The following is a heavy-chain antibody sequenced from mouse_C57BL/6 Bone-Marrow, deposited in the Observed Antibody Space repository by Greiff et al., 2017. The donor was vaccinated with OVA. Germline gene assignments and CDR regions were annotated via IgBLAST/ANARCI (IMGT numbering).Heavy chain of an antibody. CDR1: GFNIKDYY. CDR2: IDPEDGET. D-gene: IGHD2-3*01. J-gene: IGHJ1*03. V-gene: IGHV14-2*01. Sequence: VQLKESGAELVKPGASVKLSCTASGFNIKDYYMHWVKQRTEQGLEWIGRIDPEDGETKYAPQFQGKATITADTSSNTAYLQLSSLTSEDTAVYYCATKLFAGYHWYFDVWGTGTTVTVSS. CDR3: ATKLFAGYHWYFDV.